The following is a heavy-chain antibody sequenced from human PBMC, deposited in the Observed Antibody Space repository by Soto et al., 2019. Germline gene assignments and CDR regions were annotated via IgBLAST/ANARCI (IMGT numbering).Heavy chain of an antibody. CDR1: GFAVSANY. D-gene: IGHD3-16*01. J-gene: IGHJ5*02. V-gene: IGHV3-53*01. Sequence: GGSLRLSCAASGFAVSANYVSWVRQAPGKGLEWVSLIYTDGTTYYADSVKGRFTFSRDNSKNSLYLQMNSLRAEDTAVYYCTRVPSPLPAYFCDPCRAGTPVTVS. CDR3: TRVPSPLPAYFCDP. CDR2: IYTDGTT.